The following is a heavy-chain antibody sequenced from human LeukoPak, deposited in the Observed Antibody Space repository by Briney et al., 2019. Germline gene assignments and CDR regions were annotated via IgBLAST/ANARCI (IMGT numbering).Heavy chain of an antibody. CDR2: INHSGST. V-gene: IGHV4-34*01. D-gene: IGHD3-22*01. J-gene: IGHJ4*02. Sequence: PSETLSLTCAVYGGSFSGYYWSWIRQPPGKGLEWIGEINHSGSTNYNPSLKSRVTISVDTSKNQFSLKLSSVTAADTAVYYCAREPPYYYDSSGIDYWGQGTLVTVSS. CDR1: GGSFSGYY. CDR3: AREPPYYYDSSGIDY.